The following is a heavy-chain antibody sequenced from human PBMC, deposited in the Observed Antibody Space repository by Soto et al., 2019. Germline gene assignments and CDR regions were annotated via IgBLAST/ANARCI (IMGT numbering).Heavy chain of an antibody. Sequence: GYSVQLSCKASEYTFTSYAMHWVRQAPGQSLEWMGWINAGNGNTKYSQKFQGRVTITRDTSASTAYMELSSLRSEDTAVYYCAREIKAIYSFDDRGLATLVSVAS. CDR2: INAGNGNT. V-gene: IGHV1-3*01. CDR3: AREIKAIYSFDD. CDR1: EYTFTSYA. J-gene: IGHJ4*02. D-gene: IGHD2-15*01.